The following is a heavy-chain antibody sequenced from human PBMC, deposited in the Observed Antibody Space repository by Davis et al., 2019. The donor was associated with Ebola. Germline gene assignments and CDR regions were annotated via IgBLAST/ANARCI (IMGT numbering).Heavy chain of an antibody. V-gene: IGHV4-59*01. J-gene: IGHJ3*02. CDR3: ARKSYYYDSSGYHRGAFDI. CDR1: GGSISSYY. D-gene: IGHD3-22*01. CDR2: IYYSGST. Sequence: SETLSLTCTVPGGSISSYYWSWIRQPPGKGLEWIGYIYYSGSTNYNPSLNSRVTISVDTSKNQFSLKLSSVTAADTAVYYCARKSYYYDSSGYHRGAFDIWGKGTMVTVSS.